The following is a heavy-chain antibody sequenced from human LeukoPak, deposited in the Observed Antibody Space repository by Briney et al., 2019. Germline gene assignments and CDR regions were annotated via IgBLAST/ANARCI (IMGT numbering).Heavy chain of an antibody. D-gene: IGHD7-27*01. Sequence: GGSLRLSCAASGFIFSSYWMHWFRQGPGKGLVWVSRISTDGSSTSYADSVKGRFTISRDNAKNTLYLQMNSLRAEDTAVYYCARGPLGTGEIDYWGQGTLVTVSS. J-gene: IGHJ4*02. CDR2: ISTDGSST. CDR1: GFIFSSYW. CDR3: ARGPLGTGEIDY. V-gene: IGHV3-74*01.